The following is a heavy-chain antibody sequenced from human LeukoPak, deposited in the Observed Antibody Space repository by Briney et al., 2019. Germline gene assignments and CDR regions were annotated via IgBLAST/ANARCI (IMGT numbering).Heavy chain of an antibody. CDR1: GFTFSSYA. J-gene: IGHJ3*02. Sequence: GGSLRLSCAASGFTFSSYAMHWVRQAPGKGLEWVAVISYDGSNKYYADSVKGRFTISSDNSKNTLYLQMNSLRAEDTAVYYCARDLHAVTSAFDIWGQGTMVTVSS. CDR2: ISYDGSNK. CDR3: ARDLHAVTSAFDI. D-gene: IGHD4-17*01. V-gene: IGHV3-30-3*01.